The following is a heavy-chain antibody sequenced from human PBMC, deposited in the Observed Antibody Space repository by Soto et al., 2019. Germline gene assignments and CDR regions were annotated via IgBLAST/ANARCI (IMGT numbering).Heavy chain of an antibody. V-gene: IGHV3-48*03. Sequence: SSAVSGLSLSSYAMSYVRQVAGKKLEWVSYITTTGNGKYYADSVKGRFTISRDNAKNSLYLQMNSLRVEDTGIYYCASWRAATRLPPGSSYGG. CDR2: ITTTGNGK. CDR3: ASWRAATRLPPGSSY. D-gene: IGHD2-15*01. J-gene: IGHJ4*01. CDR1: GLSLSSYA.